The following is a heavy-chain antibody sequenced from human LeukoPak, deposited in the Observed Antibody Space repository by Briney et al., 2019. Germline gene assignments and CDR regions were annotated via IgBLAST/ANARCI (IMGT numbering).Heavy chain of an antibody. D-gene: IGHD2-2*01. CDR1: GGTFSSYA. CDR3: ARPAATYSAAFDY. V-gene: IGHV1-69*01. Sequence: SVTVSFKASGGTFSSYAISWVRQAPGQGLEWMGGIIPIFGTANYAQKFQGRVTITADESTSTAYMELSSLRSEDTAVYYCARPAATYSAAFDYWGQGTLVTVSS. CDR2: IIPIFGTA. J-gene: IGHJ4*02.